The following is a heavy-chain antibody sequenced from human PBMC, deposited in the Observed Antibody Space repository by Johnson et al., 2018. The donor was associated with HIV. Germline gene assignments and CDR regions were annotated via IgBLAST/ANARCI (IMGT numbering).Heavy chain of an antibody. D-gene: IGHD5/OR15-5a*01. V-gene: IGHV3-66*01. CDR3: ARGDYVYMDYSAFDI. CDR1: GFTVSSYY. J-gene: IGHJ3*02. CDR2: IYSGGST. Sequence: VYLVASGGGLVQPGGSLRLSCAASGFTVSSYYMSWVRQAPGKGLDWVSVIYSGGSTYYADSVKGRFTISRDNSKNTLYLQMNSLRAEDTAVYYCARGDYVYMDYSAFDIWGQGTMVTVSS.